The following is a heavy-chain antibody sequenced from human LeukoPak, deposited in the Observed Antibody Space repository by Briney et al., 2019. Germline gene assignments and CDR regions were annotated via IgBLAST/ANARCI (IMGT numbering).Heavy chain of an antibody. CDR3: ATISGYYYFYYYMDV. J-gene: IGHJ6*03. CDR1: GGSIRSTSYY. CDR2: IYYSGST. D-gene: IGHD3-22*01. V-gene: IGHV4-39*07. Sequence: SETLSLTCTVSGGSIRSTSYYWGWIRQPPGKGLEWIGSIYYSGSTNYNPSLKSRVTISIDTSKNQFSLKLSSVTAADTAVYYCATISGYYYFYYYMDVWGKGTTVTVSS.